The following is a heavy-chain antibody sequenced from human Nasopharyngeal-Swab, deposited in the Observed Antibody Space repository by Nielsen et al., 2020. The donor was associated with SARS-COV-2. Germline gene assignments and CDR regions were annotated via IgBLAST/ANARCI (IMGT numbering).Heavy chain of an antibody. Sequence: WIRQPPGKGLEWMGFIHQSGSTTYSPSLKSRLTMSVDTSKNQFSLKPTSVTAADTALYYCARERTAPGTLYYFDYWGQGTPVTVSS. V-gene: IGHV4-30-2*05. CDR3: ARERTAPGTLYYFDY. J-gene: IGHJ4*02. D-gene: IGHD1/OR15-1a*01. CDR2: IHQSGST.